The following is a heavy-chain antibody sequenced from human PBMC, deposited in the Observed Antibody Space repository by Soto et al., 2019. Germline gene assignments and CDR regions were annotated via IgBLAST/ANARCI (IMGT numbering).Heavy chain of an antibody. V-gene: IGHV1-69*13. J-gene: IGHJ4*02. CDR1: GGTXMSYA. Sequence: SXKVSFKASGGTXMSYAIRVVRQAPGQGLEWIGGIIPIFGTANYAQKFQGRVTITADESTSTAYMELSSLRSEETAVYYCARTGLRYYDSSGSFDYWGQGTLVTVS. CDR3: ARTGLRYYDSSGSFDY. CDR2: IIPIFGTA. D-gene: IGHD3-22*01.